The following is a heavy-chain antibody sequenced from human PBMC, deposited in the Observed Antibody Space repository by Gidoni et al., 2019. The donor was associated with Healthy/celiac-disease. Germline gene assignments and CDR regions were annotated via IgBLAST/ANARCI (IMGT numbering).Heavy chain of an antibody. CDR3: ARVAGSNYDSSGSP. V-gene: IGHV3-30-3*01. CDR2: ISYDGSNK. J-gene: IGHJ5*02. Sequence: GKGLEWVAVISYDGSNKYYADSVKGRFTISRDNSKNTLYLQMNSLRAEDTAVYYCARVAGSNYDSSGSPWGQGTLVTVSS. D-gene: IGHD3-22*01.